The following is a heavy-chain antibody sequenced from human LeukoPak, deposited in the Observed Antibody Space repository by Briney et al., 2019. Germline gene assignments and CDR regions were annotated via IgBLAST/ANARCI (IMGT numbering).Heavy chain of an antibody. D-gene: IGHD5-18*01. CDR3: ARVYSYRLIADY. Sequence: SETLSLTCAVSGYSISSGYYWGWIRQPPGKGLEWIGSIYHSGSTYYNPSLKSRVTISVDTSKNQFSLKLSSVTAADTAVYYCARVYSYRLIADYWGQGTLVTVSS. CDR1: GYSISSGYY. CDR2: IYHSGST. V-gene: IGHV4-38-2*01. J-gene: IGHJ4*02.